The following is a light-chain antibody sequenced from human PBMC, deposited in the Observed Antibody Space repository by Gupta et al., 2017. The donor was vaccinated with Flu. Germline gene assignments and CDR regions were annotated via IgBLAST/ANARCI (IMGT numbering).Light chain of an antibody. Sequence: ALTQPASVSGSPGQSITISCTGTSNDVGGYHYVSWYQQHPGKAPKLMIYEVINRPSGVSNRFSGSKSGNTASLTISGVQAEDEADYYCSSYTSTSTPVIFGGGTKLTVL. V-gene: IGLV2-14*01. CDR3: SSYTSTSTPVI. CDR2: EVI. J-gene: IGLJ2*01. CDR1: SNDVGGYHY.